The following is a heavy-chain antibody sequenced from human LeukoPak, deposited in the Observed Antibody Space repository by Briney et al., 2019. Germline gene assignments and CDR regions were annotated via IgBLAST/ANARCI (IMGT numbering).Heavy chain of an antibody. Sequence: KSSETLSLTCTVSGGSISGYFWSWIRQPPGKGLELIGYLYYSGSTNYNPSLKSRVTVSVDTSKDQFSLRLSSVTAADTAVYYCASLHGYGSGRPWGQGTLVTVSS. CDR1: GGSISGYF. CDR2: LYYSGST. D-gene: IGHD3-10*01. J-gene: IGHJ5*02. V-gene: IGHV4-59*08. CDR3: ASLHGYGSGRP.